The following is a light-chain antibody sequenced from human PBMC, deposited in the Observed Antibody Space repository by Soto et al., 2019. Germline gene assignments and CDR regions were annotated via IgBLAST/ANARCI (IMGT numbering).Light chain of an antibody. CDR1: QSISSY. CDR2: AAS. J-gene: IGKJ5*01. V-gene: IGKV1-39*01. Sequence: DIQMTQSPSSLSASGGDRVTITCRASQSISSYLNWYQQKPGKAPKLLIYAASSLQSGVPSRFSGSGSGTDFTLTISSLQPEDFATYYCQQSYSTPPVFGQGTRLEIK. CDR3: QQSYSTPPV.